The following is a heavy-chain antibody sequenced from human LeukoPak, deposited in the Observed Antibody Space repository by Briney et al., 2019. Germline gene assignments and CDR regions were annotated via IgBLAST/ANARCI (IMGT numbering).Heavy chain of an antibody. V-gene: IGHV1-58*02. CDR2: IVVGSGNT. CDR3: AAVALTPRIAVAGGY. Sequence: SVKVSCKASGFTFTSSAMQWVRQARGQRLEWIGWIVVGSGNTNYAQKFQERVTITRDMSTSTAYMELSSLRSEDTAVYYCAAVALTPRIAVAGGYWGQGTLSPSPQ. CDR1: GFTFTSSA. J-gene: IGHJ4*02. D-gene: IGHD6-19*01.